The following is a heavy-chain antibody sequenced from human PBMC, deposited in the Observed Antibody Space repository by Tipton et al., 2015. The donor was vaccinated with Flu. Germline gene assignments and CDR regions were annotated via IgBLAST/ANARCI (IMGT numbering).Heavy chain of an antibody. J-gene: IGHJ4*02. D-gene: IGHD6-19*01. CDR3: AGGSGWLILD. CDR1: SFTFSTFW. Sequence: SLRLSCAACSFTFSTFWMHWVRQAPGKGLEWVAIIKKDGSEKLYADSVKGRFTISRDNAKNSLYLQMNSLTADDTAVYYCAGGSGWLILDWGQGTLVTVSS. V-gene: IGHV3-7*01. CDR2: IKKDGSEK.